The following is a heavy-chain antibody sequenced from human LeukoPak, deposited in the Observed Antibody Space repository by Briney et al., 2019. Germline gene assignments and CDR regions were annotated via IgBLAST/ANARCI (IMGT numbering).Heavy chain of an antibody. CDR3: AKKGYYDSSGYPAEFDY. D-gene: IGHD3-22*01. CDR2: INHNGNVN. CDR1: GFTFSSYW. J-gene: IGHJ4*02. Sequence: GGSLRLSCAASGFTFSSYWMNWARQAPGKGLEWVASINHNGNVNYYVDSVKGRFTISRDNSKNTLYLQMNSLRAEDTAVYYCAKKGYYDSSGYPAEFDYWGQGTLVTVSS. V-gene: IGHV3-7*03.